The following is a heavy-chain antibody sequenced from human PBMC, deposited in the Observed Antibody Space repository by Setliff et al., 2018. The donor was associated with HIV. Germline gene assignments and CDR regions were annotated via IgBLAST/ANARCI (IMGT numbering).Heavy chain of an antibody. Sequence: SETLSLTCNVSGDSISSGVYYWSWIRQQPGKGLEWIGCIHYTGSTFYNPSLKSRVFISADTSKNHFSLKLSSVTAADTALYYCARERGVASGSTWLSFDSWGQGTLVTVSS. J-gene: IGHJ4*02. CDR3: ARERGVASGSTWLSFDS. CDR1: GDSISSGVYY. CDR2: IHYTGST. D-gene: IGHD3-10*01. V-gene: IGHV4-31*03.